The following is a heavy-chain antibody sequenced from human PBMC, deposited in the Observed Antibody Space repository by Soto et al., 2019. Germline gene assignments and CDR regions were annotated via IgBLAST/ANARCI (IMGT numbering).Heavy chain of an antibody. Sequence: PGGSLRLSCASSGFTFINCGMSWVRQTPGKGLEWVSYISDSGATKHYADSVKGRFTISRDNGKDSLYLQMNSLRDEDTAVYFCARCSRNSCYSYGVDVWGQGATVTVSS. J-gene: IGHJ6*02. CDR3: ARCSRNSCYSYGVDV. CDR2: ISDSGATK. V-gene: IGHV3-48*02. CDR1: GFTFINCG. D-gene: IGHD2-15*01.